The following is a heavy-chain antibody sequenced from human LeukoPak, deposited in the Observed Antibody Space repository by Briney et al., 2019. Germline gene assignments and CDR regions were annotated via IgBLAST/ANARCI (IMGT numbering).Heavy chain of an antibody. J-gene: IGHJ5*02. V-gene: IGHV4-30-4*01. D-gene: IGHD3-22*01. Sequence: PSQTLSLTCTVSGGSISSGDYYWSWIRQPPGKGLEWIAYMYYSGSTYYNPSLKSRVTMSADTSKNQLSLKLSSVTAADTAVYYCARQYCYDSRIDPWGQGILVTVSS. CDR3: ARQYCYDSRIDP. CDR1: GGSISSGDYY. CDR2: MYYSGST.